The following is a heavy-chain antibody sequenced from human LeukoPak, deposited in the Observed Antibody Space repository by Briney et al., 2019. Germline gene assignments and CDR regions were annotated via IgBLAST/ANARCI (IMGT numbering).Heavy chain of an antibody. CDR2: IKQDGSEK. CDR1: GFTFSSYW. CDR3: ARYLRFGETTWGPIYYYYGMDV. V-gene: IGHV3-7*01. D-gene: IGHD3-10*01. Sequence: PGGSLRLSCAASGFTFSSYWMSWVRQAPGKGLEWVANIKQDGSEKYYVDSVKGRFTISRDNAKNSLYLQMNSLGAEDTAVYYCARYLRFGETTWGPIYYYYGMDVWGQGTTVTVSS. J-gene: IGHJ6*02.